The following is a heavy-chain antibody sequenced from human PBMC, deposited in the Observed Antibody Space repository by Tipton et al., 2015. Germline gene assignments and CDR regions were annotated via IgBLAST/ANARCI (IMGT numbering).Heavy chain of an antibody. CDR2: MNPKSSNT. CDR3: AKQPRLYEYYFDS. J-gene: IGHJ4*02. V-gene: IGHV1-8*01. CDR1: GYTFSSFD. Sequence: QVQLVQSGPEVKKPGASVKVSCKASGYTFSSFDINWVRQASGQGLEWMGWMNPKSSNTVFAQKFQGRVTMTRNTSTDTAYMELINLRSDDTAVYYCAKQPRLYEYYFDSWGQGTPVSVSS. D-gene: IGHD5/OR15-5a*01.